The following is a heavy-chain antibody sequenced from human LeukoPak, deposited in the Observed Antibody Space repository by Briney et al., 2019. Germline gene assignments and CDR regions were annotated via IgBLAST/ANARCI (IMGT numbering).Heavy chain of an antibody. CDR1: GYTFTSYW. V-gene: IGHV5-51*01. J-gene: IGHJ3*02. Sequence: PGESLKISCKGSGYTFTSYWIGWVRQMPGKGLEWTGIIYPGDSDTRYSPSFQGQVTISADKSISTAYLQWSSLKASDTAMYYCARPYYYDSSGHPLGAFDIWGQGTMVTVSS. D-gene: IGHD3-22*01. CDR3: ARPYYYDSSGHPLGAFDI. CDR2: IYPGDSDT.